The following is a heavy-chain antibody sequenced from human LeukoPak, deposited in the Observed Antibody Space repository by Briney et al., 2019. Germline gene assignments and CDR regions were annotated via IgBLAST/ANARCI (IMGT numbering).Heavy chain of an antibody. CDR3: AKAGD. J-gene: IGHJ4*02. D-gene: IGHD2-8*02. Sequence: SGGSLRLSCAASGFTFDDYAMHWVRQAPGKGLEWVSGISWNSGSIGYADSVKGRFTISRDNAKNSLYLQMNSLRAEDTALYYCAKAGDWGQGTLVTVSS. CDR2: ISWNSGSI. CDR1: GFTFDDYA. V-gene: IGHV3-9*01.